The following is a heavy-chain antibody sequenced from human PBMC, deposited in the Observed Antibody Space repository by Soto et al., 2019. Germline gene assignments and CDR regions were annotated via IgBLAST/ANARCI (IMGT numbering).Heavy chain of an antibody. CDR1: GFTFSSYA. CDR2: TSYDGSNK. D-gene: IGHD2-21*01. Sequence: PGGSLRLSCAASGFTFSSYAMHWVRQAPGKGLEWVAVTSYDGSNKYYADSVKGRFTISRDNSKNTLYLQMNSLRAEDTAVYYCARPYGRNYFDYWGQGTLVTVSS. CDR3: ARPYGRNYFDY. J-gene: IGHJ4*02. V-gene: IGHV3-30-3*01.